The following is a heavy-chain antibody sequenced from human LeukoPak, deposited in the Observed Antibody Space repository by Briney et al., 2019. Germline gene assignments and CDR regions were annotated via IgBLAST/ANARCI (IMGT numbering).Heavy chain of an antibody. CDR3: ARSRVAGVVDY. J-gene: IGHJ4*02. CDR1: GYIFTSYW. CDR2: IYPGDSDT. D-gene: IGHD6-19*01. V-gene: IGHV5-51*01. Sequence: GESLKISCKGSGYIFTSYWIGWVRQMPGKGLEWMGIIYPGDSDTRYSPSFRGQVTISADKSISTAYLQWSSLEASDTAMYYCARSRVAGVVDYWGQGTLVTVSS.